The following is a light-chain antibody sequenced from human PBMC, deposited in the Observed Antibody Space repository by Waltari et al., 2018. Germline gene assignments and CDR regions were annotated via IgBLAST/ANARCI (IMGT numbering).Light chain of an antibody. CDR2: DAS. V-gene: IGKV1-33*01. CDR1: QDIYNY. Sequence: DIQMTQSPSSLSASVGDRVTITCQASQDIYNYLNWYKQKPGKAPRLLIYDASNLETGVPSRFSGSGSGTDFTFTISSLQPEDFATYYCQQYDDPLYSFGQGTKVENK. J-gene: IGKJ2*03. CDR3: QQYDDPLYS.